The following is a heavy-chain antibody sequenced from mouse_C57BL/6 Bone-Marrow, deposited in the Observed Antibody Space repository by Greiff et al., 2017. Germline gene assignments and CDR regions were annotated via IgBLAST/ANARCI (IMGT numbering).Heavy chain of an antibody. CDR3: ASSIYYDYDGVAY. Sequence: VQLQQSGPELVKPGASVKISCKASGYTFTDYYMNWVKQSHGKSLEWIGDINPNNGGTSYNQKFKGKATLTVDKSSSTAYMELRRLTSEDAAVYYCASSIYYDYDGVAYWGQGTLVTVSA. J-gene: IGHJ3*01. CDR2: INPNNGGT. CDR1: GYTFTDYY. D-gene: IGHD2-4*01. V-gene: IGHV1-26*01.